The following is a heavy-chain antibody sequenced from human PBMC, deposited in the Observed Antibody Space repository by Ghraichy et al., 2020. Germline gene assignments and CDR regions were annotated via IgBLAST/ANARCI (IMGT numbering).Heavy chain of an antibody. J-gene: IGHJ5*02. CDR2: IYYSGST. D-gene: IGHD7-27*01. CDR1: GGSISSYY. CDR3: ARESILGIGWFDP. Sequence: SETLSLTCTVSGGSISSYYWSWIRQPPGKGLEWIGYIYYSGSTNYNPSLESRVTISVDTSKNQFSLKLSSVTAADTAVYYCARESILGIGWFDPWGQGTLVTVSS. V-gene: IGHV4-59*01.